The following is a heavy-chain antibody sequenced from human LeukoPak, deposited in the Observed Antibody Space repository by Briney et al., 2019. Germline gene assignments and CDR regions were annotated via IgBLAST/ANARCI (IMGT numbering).Heavy chain of an antibody. V-gene: IGHV3-21*01. D-gene: IGHD3-22*01. CDR3: VRDWGYDSSGYWQKYFDT. CDR2: ISVGSRYI. Sequence: GGSLRLSCAASGFTFDSYSMNWVRQAPGKGLEWVSSISVGSRYIFYADSVKGRFTISRDNAKNTLYLQMNSLRAEDTAVYYCVRDWGYDSSGYWQKYFDTWGQGTLVTVSS. CDR1: GFTFDSYS. J-gene: IGHJ4*02.